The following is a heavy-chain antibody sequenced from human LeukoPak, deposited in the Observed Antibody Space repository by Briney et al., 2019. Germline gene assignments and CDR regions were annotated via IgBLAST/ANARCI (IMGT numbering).Heavy chain of an antibody. V-gene: IGHV4-38-2*02. J-gene: IGHJ4*02. CDR3: ARVVVPATYFDY. CDR1: GYSISSGYY. Sequence: KPSETLSLTCTVSGYSISSGYYWGWIRQPPGKGLEWIGSIYHSGSTYYNPSLKSRVTISVDTSKNQFSLKLSSVTAADTAVYYCARVVVPATYFDYWGQGTLVTVSS. D-gene: IGHD2-2*01. CDR2: IYHSGST.